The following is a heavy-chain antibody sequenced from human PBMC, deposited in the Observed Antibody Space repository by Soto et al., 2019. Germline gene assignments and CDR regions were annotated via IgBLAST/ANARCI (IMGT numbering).Heavy chain of an antibody. CDR2: ISSSSSYI. J-gene: IGHJ6*02. Sequence: VGSLRLSCAASGFTFSSYSMNWVRQAPGKGLEWVSSISSSSSYIYYADSVKGRFTISRDNAKNSLYLQMNSLRAEDTAVYYCARDSFLVAATSYYGMDVWGQGTTVTVSS. D-gene: IGHD2-15*01. CDR1: GFTFSSYS. CDR3: ARDSFLVAATSYYGMDV. V-gene: IGHV3-21*01.